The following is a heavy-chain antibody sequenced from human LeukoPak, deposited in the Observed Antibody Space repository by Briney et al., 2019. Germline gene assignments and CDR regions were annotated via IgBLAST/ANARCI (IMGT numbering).Heavy chain of an antibody. CDR3: ARDWLSAGGYTSGY. CDR1: GLTFSSYG. V-gene: IGHV3-33*01. D-gene: IGHD5-12*01. Sequence: GRSLRLSCAASGLTFSSYGMHWVRQAPGKGLEWVAVIWYDGSDKYYADSVKGRLTISRDNSKNTLYLQMNSLRAEDTAVYYCARDWLSAGGYTSGYWGQGTLVTVSS. CDR2: IWYDGSDK. J-gene: IGHJ4*02.